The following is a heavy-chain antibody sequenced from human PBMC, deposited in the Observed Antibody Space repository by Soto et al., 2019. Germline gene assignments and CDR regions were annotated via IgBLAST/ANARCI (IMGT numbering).Heavy chain of an antibody. D-gene: IGHD4-4*01. V-gene: IGHV4-39*07. Sequence: SETLSLTCTVSGGSISSNYYYWGWIRQPPGKGLEWIGSIYYSGSTYYNPSLKSRVTISVDTSKNQFSLKLSSVTAADTAVYYCARGMTTVTTLDYWGQGTLVTVSS. CDR1: GGSISSNYYY. CDR2: IYYSGST. CDR3: ARGMTTVTTLDY. J-gene: IGHJ4*02.